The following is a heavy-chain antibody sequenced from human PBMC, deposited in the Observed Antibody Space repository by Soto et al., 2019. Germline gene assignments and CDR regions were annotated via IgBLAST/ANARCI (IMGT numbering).Heavy chain of an antibody. D-gene: IGHD3-9*01. CDR1: GGSFSGYY. Sequence: SETLSLTCAVYGGSFSGYYWSWIRQPPGKGLEWIGEINHSGSTNYNPSLKSRVTISVDTSKNQFSLKLSSVTAADTAVYYCARGGERYFDWLRIPPDYWGQGTLVTVSS. J-gene: IGHJ4*02. CDR2: INHSGST. CDR3: ARGGERYFDWLRIPPDY. V-gene: IGHV4-34*01.